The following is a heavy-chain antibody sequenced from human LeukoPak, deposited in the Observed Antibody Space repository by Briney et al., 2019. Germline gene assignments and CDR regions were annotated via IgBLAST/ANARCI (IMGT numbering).Heavy chain of an antibody. J-gene: IGHJ6*02. CDR3: ARAGLGATYYYYGMDV. D-gene: IGHD1-26*01. V-gene: IGHV3-13*04. CDR1: GFTFSSYD. CDR2: IGTAGDT. Sequence: PGTSLRLSCAASGFTFSSYDMHWVRQATGEGLEWVSAIGTAGDTYYPGSVKGRFTISRENAKNSLYLQMNSLRAGDTAVYYCARAGLGATYYYYGMDVWGQGTTVTVSS.